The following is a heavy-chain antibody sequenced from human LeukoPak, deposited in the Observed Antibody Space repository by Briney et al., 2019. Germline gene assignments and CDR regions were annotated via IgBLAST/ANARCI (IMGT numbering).Heavy chain of an antibody. J-gene: IGHJ3*02. CDR2: ISGSGGST. V-gene: IGHV3-23*01. Sequence: GGSLRLSCAASGFTFSSYAMSWVRQAPGKGLEWVSAISGSGGSTYYADSVKGRFTISRDNSKNTLYLQMNSLRAEDTAVYYCAKDLSTSYSSVFDAFDIWGQGTMVTVSS. CDR1: GFTFSSYA. D-gene: IGHD6-19*01. CDR3: AKDLSTSYSSVFDAFDI.